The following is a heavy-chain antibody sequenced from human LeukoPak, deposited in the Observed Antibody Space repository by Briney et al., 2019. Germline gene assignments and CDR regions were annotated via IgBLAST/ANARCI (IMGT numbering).Heavy chain of an antibody. CDR3: ANPYGDYSY. J-gene: IGHJ4*02. CDR2: ISSSSSTI. V-gene: IGHV3-48*01. CDR1: GFTFSSYS. Sequence: GGSLRLSCAASGFTFSSYSMNWVRQAPGKGLEWVSYISSSSSTIYYADSVKGRFTISRDNSKNMLYLQMNSLRAEDTAVYYCANPYGDYSYWGQGTLVTVSS. D-gene: IGHD4-17*01.